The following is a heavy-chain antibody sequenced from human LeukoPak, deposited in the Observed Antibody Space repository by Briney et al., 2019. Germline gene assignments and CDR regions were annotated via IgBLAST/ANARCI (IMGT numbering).Heavy chain of an antibody. CDR3: AKEYSSGWYGIYAFDI. D-gene: IGHD6-19*01. CDR2: IIPIFGTA. CDR1: GGTFSSYA. Sequence: SVKVSCKASGGTFSSYAISWVRQAPGQGLEWMGGIIPIFGTANYAQKFQGRVTITTDESTSTAYMELGSLRSEDTAVYYCAKEYSSGWYGIYAFDIWGQGTMVTVSS. J-gene: IGHJ3*02. V-gene: IGHV1-69*05.